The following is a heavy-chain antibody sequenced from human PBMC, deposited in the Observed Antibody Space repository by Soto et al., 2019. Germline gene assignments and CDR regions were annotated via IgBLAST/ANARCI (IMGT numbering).Heavy chain of an antibody. CDR3: ARDLDSYFDY. Sequence: QVQLVESGGGVVQPGRSVRLSCAASGITFSSYGMHWVRQAPGKGLEWVAVIGLDGSDKYYADSVKGRFTISRDNSKNKLYLQMNSLRGEDPAVYHCARDLDSYFDYWGQGTLVTVSS. V-gene: IGHV3-33*01. J-gene: IGHJ4*02. CDR2: IGLDGSDK. CDR1: GITFSSYG.